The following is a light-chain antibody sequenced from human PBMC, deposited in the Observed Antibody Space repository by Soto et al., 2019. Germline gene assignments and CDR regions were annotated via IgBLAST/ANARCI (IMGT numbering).Light chain of an antibody. Sequence: QPALTQPASVSGSPGQSITISCTGSSSDVGAYNYVSWYQQHPDKAPKLMIFDVSDRPSGVSSRFSASKSGNTASLTISGLQAEDEAEYYCGSFTTSSTVVFGTGTKVTVL. CDR1: SSDVGAYNY. J-gene: IGLJ1*01. CDR3: GSFTTSSTVV. V-gene: IGLV2-14*03. CDR2: DVS.